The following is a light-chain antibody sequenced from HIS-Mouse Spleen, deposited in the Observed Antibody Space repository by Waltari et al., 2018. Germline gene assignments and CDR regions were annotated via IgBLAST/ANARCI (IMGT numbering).Light chain of an antibody. Sequence: SYELTQPPSVPVSPGQTARITCSRDTFPNQYADWYQQKSGQAPVLVTYEDSKRPSGSPEGFSGSSSGTMATLTISGAQVEDEADYYCYSTDSSGNHRVFGGGTKLTVL. J-gene: IGLJ2*01. CDR1: TFPNQY. CDR2: EDS. V-gene: IGLV3-10*01. CDR3: YSTDSSGNHRV.